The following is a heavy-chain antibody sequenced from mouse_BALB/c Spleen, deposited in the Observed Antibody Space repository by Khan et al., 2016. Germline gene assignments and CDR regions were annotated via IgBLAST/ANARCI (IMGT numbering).Heavy chain of an antibody. V-gene: IGHV3-2*02. CDR2: ISYSGST. Sequence: EVQLQESGPGLVKPSQSLSLTCTVTGYSITSDYAWNWIRQFPGNKLEWMGYISYSGSTSYNPSLKSRISITRHTSKNQFFLQLNSVATEDTATYYCSSSSNYGNLPAWFAYWGQGTLVTVSA. CDR3: SSSSNYGNLPAWFAY. D-gene: IGHD1-1*01. J-gene: IGHJ3*01. CDR1: GYSITSDYA.